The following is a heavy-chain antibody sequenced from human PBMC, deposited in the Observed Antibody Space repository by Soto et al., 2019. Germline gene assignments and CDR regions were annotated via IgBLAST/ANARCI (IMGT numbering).Heavy chain of an antibody. J-gene: IGHJ5*02. D-gene: IGHD4-17*01. CDR2: ITSSSSSI. V-gene: IGHV3-21*06. CDR1: GFTFSAYN. Sequence: PGGSLRLSCAASGFTFSAYNMNWVRQPPGKGLEWVSSITSSSSSIYYADSLKGRFTISRDNVKNSLYLQMNSLRAEDTAVYYCASHYGDNGWFDPWGQGTLVTVSS. CDR3: ASHYGDNGWFDP.